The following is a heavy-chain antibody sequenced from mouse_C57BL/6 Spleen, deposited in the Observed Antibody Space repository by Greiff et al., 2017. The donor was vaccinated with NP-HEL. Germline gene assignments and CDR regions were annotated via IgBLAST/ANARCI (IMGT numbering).Heavy chain of an antibody. J-gene: IGHJ1*03. CDR2: IWSDGST. Sequence: VKLQESGPGLVAPSQSLSITCTVSGFSLTSYGVHWVRQPPGKGLEWLVVIWSDGSTTYNSALKSRLSISKDNSKSQVFLKMNSLQTDDTAMYYCARQPYGSSYWYFDVWGTGTTVTVSS. V-gene: IGHV2-6-1*01. CDR1: GFSLTSYG. CDR3: ARQPYGSSYWYFDV. D-gene: IGHD1-1*01.